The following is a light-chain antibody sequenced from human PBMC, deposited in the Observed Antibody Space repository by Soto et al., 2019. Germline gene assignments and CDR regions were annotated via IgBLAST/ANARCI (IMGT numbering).Light chain of an antibody. CDR1: QRVSHSS. J-gene: IGKJ2*01. Sequence: EIVWTQSPGTLYLFPGDSATLSCRARQRVSHSSLAWFQQKHGQAPRLLIYDASSRAAGVPDRVSGGGSGTDFPLNISALEPEDFALYFCQQYERPPFAFGQGNRLEI. V-gene: IGKV3-20*01. CDR2: DAS. CDR3: QQYERPPFA.